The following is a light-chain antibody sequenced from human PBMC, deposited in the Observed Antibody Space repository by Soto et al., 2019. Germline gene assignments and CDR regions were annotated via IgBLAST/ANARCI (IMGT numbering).Light chain of an antibody. CDR3: QQSYSNPFT. CDR2: AAS. Sequence: DIQVTQSPSSLSASVGDRVTITCLASQTINNLLNWYQKQPGKAPKVLIYAASSLQSGVPSRFSGSGSGTHFTLTISSLQPEDFAIYYCQQSYSNPFTFGPGTRVDI. V-gene: IGKV1-39*01. J-gene: IGKJ3*01. CDR1: QTINNL.